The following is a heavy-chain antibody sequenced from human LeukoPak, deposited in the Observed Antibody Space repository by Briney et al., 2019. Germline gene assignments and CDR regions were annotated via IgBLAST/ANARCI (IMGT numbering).Heavy chain of an antibody. Sequence: PGGSLRLSCAASGCTFNIYAMSWVRQAPGNGLEWVSSITSSGDATFHADSVKDRFTISRDNSKSTLYLQMSRLRVEDTAVYYCAKDRPNYHESNGHYYRLNGDSWGQGTLITVSS. CDR3: AKDRPNYHESNGHYYRLNGDS. CDR2: ITSSGDAT. CDR1: GCTFNIYA. D-gene: IGHD3-22*01. J-gene: IGHJ5*01. V-gene: IGHV3-23*01.